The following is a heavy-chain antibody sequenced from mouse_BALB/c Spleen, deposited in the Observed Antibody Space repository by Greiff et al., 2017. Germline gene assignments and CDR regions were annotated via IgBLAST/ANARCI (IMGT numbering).Heavy chain of an antibody. CDR3: DYYGSSYGFAY. J-gene: IGHJ3*01. V-gene: IGHV14-4*02. Sequence: VQLQQSGAELVRSGASVKLSCTASGFNIKDYYMHWVKQRPEQGLEWIGWIDPENGDTEYAPKFQGKATMTADTSSNTAYLQLSSLTSEDTAVYYCDYYGSSYGFAYWGQGTLVTVSA. CDR1: GFNIKDYY. CDR2: IDPENGDT. D-gene: IGHD1-1*01.